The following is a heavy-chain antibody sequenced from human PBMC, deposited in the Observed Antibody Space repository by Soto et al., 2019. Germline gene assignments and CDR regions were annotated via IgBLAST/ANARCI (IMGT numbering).Heavy chain of an antibody. J-gene: IGHJ5*02. CDR1: GGSISSDDW. V-gene: IGHV4-4*02. CDR2: IYHSGTT. D-gene: IGHD2-21*02. CDR3: GRSDCYGVCRGKWLDP. Sequence: QVQLQESGPGLVKPSGTLSLTCAVSGGSISSDDWWTWVRQTPGKGLEWIGEIYHSGTTNYNPSLNGRVTRGVDKSQRPFSMRLDAVTGADTAGYYCGRSDCYGVCRGKWLDPWGQGILVTVSS.